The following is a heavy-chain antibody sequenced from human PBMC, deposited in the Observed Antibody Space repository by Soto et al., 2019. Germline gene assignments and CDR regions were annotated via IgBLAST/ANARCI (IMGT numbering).Heavy chain of an antibody. CDR2: IYYSGST. V-gene: IGHV4-59*01. CDR1: GGSISSYY. CDR3: ARRYGASFDY. D-gene: IGHD4-17*01. Sequence: QVQLQESGPGLVKPSETLSLTCTVSGGSISSYYWSWIRQPPGKGLDWIGYIYYSGSTNYNPSLKSRVTISVDPSKNQFSLKLISVTAADTAVYYCARRYGASFDYWGQGTLVTVSS. J-gene: IGHJ4*02.